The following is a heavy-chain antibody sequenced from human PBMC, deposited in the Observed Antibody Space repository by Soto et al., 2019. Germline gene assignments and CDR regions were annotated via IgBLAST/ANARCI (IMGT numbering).Heavy chain of an antibody. CDR3: AKDWREGYDTEAYDI. CDR2: TTYDGGHT. J-gene: IGHJ3*02. V-gene: IGHV3-30*18. D-gene: IGHD5-12*01. Sequence: QLHLVESGGGVVQPGKSLRLSCAASKFSFSNYGMHWVRQAPGKGLEWVAVTTYDGGHTYYADSVKGRFTISRDNSKNMLYLQMCSLRIDDTAVYYCAKDWREGYDTEAYDIWGQVTEVTVSS. CDR1: KFSFSNYG.